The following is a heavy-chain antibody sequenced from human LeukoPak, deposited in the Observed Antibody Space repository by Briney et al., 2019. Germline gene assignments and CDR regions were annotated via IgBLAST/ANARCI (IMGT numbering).Heavy chain of an antibody. Sequence: GGSLRLSCAASGFTFDDYGMSWVRQAPGKGLEWVSGINWNGGSTGYADSVKGRFTISRDNAKNSLYLQMNNLRAEDTAMFYCATSMAQDVDAFHIWGQGTMVTVSS. CDR3: ATSMAQDVDAFHI. D-gene: IGHD2-21*01. V-gene: IGHV3-20*04. CDR2: INWNGGST. CDR1: GFTFDDYG. J-gene: IGHJ3*02.